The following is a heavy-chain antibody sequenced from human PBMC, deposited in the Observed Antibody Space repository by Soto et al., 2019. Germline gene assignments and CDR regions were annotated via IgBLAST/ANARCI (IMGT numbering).Heavy chain of an antibody. Sequence: SETLSLTCTVSCGSISSYYWSWIRQPPGKGLEWIGYIFYSGSTNYNPSLKSRVTISVDTSKNQFSLKLSSVTAADTAVYYCARKGYNYDYWGQGTLVTVSS. V-gene: IGHV4-59*01. CDR2: IFYSGST. J-gene: IGHJ4*02. CDR3: ARKGYNYDY. D-gene: IGHD5-18*01. CDR1: CGSISSYY.